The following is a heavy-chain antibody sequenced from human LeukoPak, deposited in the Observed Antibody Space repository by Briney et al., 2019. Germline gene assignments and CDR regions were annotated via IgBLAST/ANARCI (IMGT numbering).Heavy chain of an antibody. CDR1: GYTFTDYY. CDR2: INPNSGAT. Sequence: ASVKVSCKASGYTFTDYYVHWVRQAPGQGLEWMGWINPNSGATYYAQNFQGRVTLTRDTSISTAYMELSSLRSDDTAVFYCARDTIVGGRADFDFWGQGTLVTVSS. CDR3: ARDTIVGGRADFDF. D-gene: IGHD1-26*01. V-gene: IGHV1-2*02. J-gene: IGHJ4*02.